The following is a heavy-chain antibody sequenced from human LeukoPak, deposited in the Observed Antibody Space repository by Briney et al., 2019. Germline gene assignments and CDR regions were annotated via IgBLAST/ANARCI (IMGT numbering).Heavy chain of an antibody. Sequence: SETLSLTCTVSGGSISSSSYYWGWIRQPPGKGLEWIGSIYYSGSTYYNPSLKSRVTISVDTSKNQFSLKLSSVTAADTAVYYCARERAGGSTDCSSASCYEDYWGQGTLVTVSS. CDR2: IYYSGST. V-gene: IGHV4-39*07. J-gene: IGHJ4*02. D-gene: IGHD2-2*01. CDR1: GGSISSSSYY. CDR3: ARERAGGSTDCSSASCYEDY.